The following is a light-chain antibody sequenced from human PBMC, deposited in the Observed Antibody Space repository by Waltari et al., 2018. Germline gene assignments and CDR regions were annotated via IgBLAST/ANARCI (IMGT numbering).Light chain of an antibody. V-gene: IGLV2-14*03. Sequence: SALTQPASMSGSPGQSITISCTGTHSDIGLYDYVSWYQQHPGKAPKLIISDVSQRPSGVTARFSGSKSGYTASLTISGLQTEDEADYYCSAYTATDTYVFGSGTTVTVL. CDR1: HSDIGLYDY. J-gene: IGLJ1*01. CDR3: SAYTATDTYV. CDR2: DVS.